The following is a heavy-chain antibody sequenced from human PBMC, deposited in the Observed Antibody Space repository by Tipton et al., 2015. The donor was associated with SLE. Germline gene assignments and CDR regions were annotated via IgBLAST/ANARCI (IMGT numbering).Heavy chain of an antibody. CDR2: IYYSGST. CDR3: ARRITMVRGANDAFDI. Sequence: TLSLTCTVSGGSISSSSYYWGWIRQPPGKGLAWIGSIYYSGSTYYNPSLKRRVTISVDTSKNQFSLKLSSVTAADTAVYYCARRITMVRGANDAFDIWGQGTMVTVSS. V-gene: IGHV4-39*01. D-gene: IGHD3-10*01. CDR1: GGSISSSSYY. J-gene: IGHJ3*02.